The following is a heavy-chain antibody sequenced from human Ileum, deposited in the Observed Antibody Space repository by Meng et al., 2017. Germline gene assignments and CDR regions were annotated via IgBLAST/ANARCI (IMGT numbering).Heavy chain of an antibody. CDR2: ITPMYGTA. V-gene: IGHV1-69*06. CDR3: ARDEPDVLIGYEAY. Sequence: VRCETGVKKPGSSVKVSCKSSGGNFSRYGISWVRQAPGQGLEWMGGITPMYGTANYGQKFQGRVTITADKSTSTIYMELSSLRSEDTAVYYCARDEPDVLIGYEAYWGQGTLVTVSS. CDR1: GGNFSRYG. J-gene: IGHJ4*02. D-gene: IGHD3-9*01.